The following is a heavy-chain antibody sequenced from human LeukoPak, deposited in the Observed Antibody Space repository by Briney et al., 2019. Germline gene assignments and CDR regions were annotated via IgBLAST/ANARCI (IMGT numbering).Heavy chain of an antibody. V-gene: IGHV3-33*01. Sequence: GGSLRLSCAASGFTFSSYGMHWVRQAPGKGLEWVAVIWYDGSNKYYADSVKGRFTISRDNAKNSLYLQMNSLRAEDTAVYYCARDRAVAGTFDYWGQGTLVTVSS. CDR3: ARDRAVAGTFDY. CDR2: IWYDGSNK. CDR1: GFTFSSYG. J-gene: IGHJ4*02. D-gene: IGHD6-19*01.